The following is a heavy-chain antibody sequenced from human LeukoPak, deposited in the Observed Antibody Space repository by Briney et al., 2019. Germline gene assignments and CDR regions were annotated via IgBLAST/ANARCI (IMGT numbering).Heavy chain of an antibody. CDR3: AELGITMIGGV. CDR1: GFTFSSYS. Sequence: GGSLRLSCAASGFTFSSYSMNWVRQAPGRGLEWVSYISSSDSTIYYADSVKGRFTISRDNAKNSLYLQMNSLRAEDTAVYYCAELGITMIGGVWGKGTTVTISS. D-gene: IGHD3-10*02. V-gene: IGHV3-48*04. J-gene: IGHJ6*04. CDR2: ISSSDSTI.